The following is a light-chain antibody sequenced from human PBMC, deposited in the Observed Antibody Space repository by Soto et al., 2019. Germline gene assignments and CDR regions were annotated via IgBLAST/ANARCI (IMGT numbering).Light chain of an antibody. Sequence: QSVLTQPRSVSGSPGQSVTISCTGTSSDVGRYNSVSWYQQHPGKAPKLMIYDVSKRPSGVPDRFSGSKSGYTASLTISGLQAEDETDYYCCSYAGTYTYVFGTGTKVTVL. CDR1: SSDVGRYNS. J-gene: IGLJ1*01. CDR2: DVS. CDR3: CSYAGTYTYV. V-gene: IGLV2-11*01.